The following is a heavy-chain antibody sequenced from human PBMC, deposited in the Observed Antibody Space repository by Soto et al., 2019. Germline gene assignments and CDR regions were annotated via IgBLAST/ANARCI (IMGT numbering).Heavy chain of an antibody. CDR1: GFTFSSYA. CDR2: ISGSGGST. J-gene: IGHJ3*02. Sequence: EVQLLESGGGLVQPGGSLRLSCAASGFTFSSYAMSWVRQAPGKGLEWVSAISGSGGSTYYADSVKGRFTISRDNSKNTLYLQMNSLRAEDTAVYYCGRIAVSYDAFDIWGQGTMVTVSS. D-gene: IGHD6-19*01. V-gene: IGHV3-23*01. CDR3: GRIAVSYDAFDI.